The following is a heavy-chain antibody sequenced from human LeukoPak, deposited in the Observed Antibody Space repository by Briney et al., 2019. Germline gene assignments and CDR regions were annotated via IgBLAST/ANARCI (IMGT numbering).Heavy chain of an antibody. J-gene: IGHJ4*02. Sequence: PGGSLRLSCAASGFTFSSYAMSWVRQAPGKGLEWVSVISGSGGSTYYADSVKGRFAISRDTSKNTLYLRMDSLRAEDTAVYYCAKDLCSGGSCYTLFDYWGQGTLVTVSS. V-gene: IGHV3-23*01. CDR3: AKDLCSGGSCYTLFDY. CDR1: GFTFSSYA. D-gene: IGHD2-15*01. CDR2: ISGSGGST.